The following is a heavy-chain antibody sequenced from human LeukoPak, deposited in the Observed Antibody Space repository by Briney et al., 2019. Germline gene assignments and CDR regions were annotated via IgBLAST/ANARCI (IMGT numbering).Heavy chain of an antibody. Sequence: ASVKVSCKASGYTFTSYGISWVRQAPGQGLEWMGWISAYNGNTNYAQKLQGRVTMTTDTSTSTAYMELRSLRSEDTAVYYCAIIVDILTGYYPYGMDVWGQGTTVTVSS. CDR1: GYTFTSYG. J-gene: IGHJ6*02. V-gene: IGHV1-18*01. CDR3: AIIVDILTGYYPYGMDV. D-gene: IGHD3-9*01. CDR2: ISAYNGNT.